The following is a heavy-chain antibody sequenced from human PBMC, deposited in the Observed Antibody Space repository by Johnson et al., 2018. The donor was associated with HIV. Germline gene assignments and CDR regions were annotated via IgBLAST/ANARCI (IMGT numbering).Heavy chain of an antibody. CDR1: GFTFSSYA. D-gene: IGHD4-11*01. Sequence: VQLVESGGGVGQPGGSLRVSCSASGFTFSSYAMSWVRQAAGKGLEWVSGISGSGDSIGYADSVKGRFTISRDNSKNTMYLQMNSLTGEDTAVYYCAKDRHYTTFNAFDIWGQGTMVTVSS. CDR3: AKDRHYTTFNAFDI. CDR2: ISGSGDSI. V-gene: IGHV3-23*04. J-gene: IGHJ3*02.